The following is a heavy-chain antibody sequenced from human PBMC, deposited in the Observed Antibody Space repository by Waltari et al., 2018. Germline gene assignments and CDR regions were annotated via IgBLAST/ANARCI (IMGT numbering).Heavy chain of an antibody. D-gene: IGHD2-21*01. CDR1: EYTFTSSY. CDR2: INPSGGSP. J-gene: IGHJ6*02. CDR3: ALDTGALWMDV. Sequence: QVQLVQSGAEVKKPGASVKISCKTSEYTFTSSYIHWVRQAPGQGLEWMGRINPSGGSPIYAQKFQGRVTMTRDTSTSTVYMELSSLRSEDTAVYYCALDTGALWMDVWGQGTTVTVSS. V-gene: IGHV1-46*01.